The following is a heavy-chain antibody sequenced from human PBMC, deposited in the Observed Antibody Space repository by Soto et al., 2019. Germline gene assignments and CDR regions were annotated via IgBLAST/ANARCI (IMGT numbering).Heavy chain of an antibody. CDR1: GGSISGRNW. V-gene: IGHV4-4*02. Sequence: SETLSLTCVVSGGSISGRNWWSWVRQAPGKGLEWIGEVFHSGDTTYTPSLRSRVTISVDKSKNQFSLKLNSVTTADTAVYYCARLIYDSRLNYFYFDFWGQGALVTVSS. CDR3: ARLIYDSRLNYFYFDF. J-gene: IGHJ4*02. CDR2: VFHSGDT. D-gene: IGHD3-22*01.